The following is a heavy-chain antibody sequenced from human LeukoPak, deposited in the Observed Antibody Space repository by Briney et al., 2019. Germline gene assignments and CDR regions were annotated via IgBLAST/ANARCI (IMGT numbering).Heavy chain of an antibody. CDR2: IIPIFGTA. J-gene: IGHJ4*02. V-gene: IGHV1-69*01. CDR3: AAQGYSVGSGSYWDFDY. Sequence: GSSVKVSCKASGGTFSSYAISWVRQAPGQGLEWMGGIIPIFGTANYAQKFQGRVTITADESTSTAYMELGSLRSEDTAVYYCAAQGYSVGSGSYWDFDYWGQGTLVTVSS. CDR1: GGTFSSYA. D-gene: IGHD3-10*01.